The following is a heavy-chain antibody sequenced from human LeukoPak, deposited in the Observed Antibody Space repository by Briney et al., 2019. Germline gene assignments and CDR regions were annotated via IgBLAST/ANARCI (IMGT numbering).Heavy chain of an antibody. D-gene: IGHD3-9*01. CDR2: IDHSGST. CDR1: GGSIRSYY. Sequence: PSETLSLTCTVSGGSIRSYYWSWIRQPPGKGLEWIGEIDHSGSTNYNPSLKSRVTISVDTSKNQFSLKLSSVTAADTAVYYCARAHQEGYFDWVRDYWGQGTLVTVSS. J-gene: IGHJ4*02. V-gene: IGHV4-34*01. CDR3: ARAHQEGYFDWVRDY.